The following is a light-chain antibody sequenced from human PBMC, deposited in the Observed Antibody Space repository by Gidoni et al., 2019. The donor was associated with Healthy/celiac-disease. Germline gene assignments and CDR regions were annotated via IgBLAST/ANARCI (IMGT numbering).Light chain of an antibody. J-gene: IGKJ3*01. CDR3: QQLNSYLFT. CDR1: QGISSY. Sequence: DIPLTQSPSFLSASVGDRVTITCWASQGISSYLAWYQQKPGKAPKLLIYAASTLQSGVPSRFSVSGAGTEFTLTFSSLQPEDFATYYCQQLNSYLFTFGPGTKVDIK. CDR2: AAS. V-gene: IGKV1-9*01.